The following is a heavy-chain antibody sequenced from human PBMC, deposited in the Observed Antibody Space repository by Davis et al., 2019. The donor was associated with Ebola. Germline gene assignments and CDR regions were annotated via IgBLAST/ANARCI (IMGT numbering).Heavy chain of an antibody. D-gene: IGHD1-1*01. Sequence: MPSETLSLPCAVYGGSFSDYFWSWIRQSPGKGLEWIGKVSHGGVSDYNPSLRSRVTISVDTSKNQFSLKMNPVTPADTAVYYCARTTKTSISDSGLGYTYFDHWSQGTLVTVSS. CDR2: VSHGGVS. V-gene: IGHV4-34*01. CDR1: GGSFSDYF. CDR3: ARTTKTSISDSGLGYTYFDH. J-gene: IGHJ5*02.